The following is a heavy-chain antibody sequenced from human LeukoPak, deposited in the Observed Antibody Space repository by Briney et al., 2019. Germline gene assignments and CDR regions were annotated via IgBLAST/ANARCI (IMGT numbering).Heavy chain of an antibody. CDR1: GYSFTVYW. Sequence: GESLKVSCKGSGYSFTVYWIGWVRQMPGKGLEWMGIIYPGDSDTRYSPSFQGQVTISADKSISTAYLQWNTLKASDTAMYYCARQYGSGSFDYWGQGTLVTVSS. CDR2: IYPGDSDT. J-gene: IGHJ4*02. D-gene: IGHD3-10*01. CDR3: ARQYGSGSFDY. V-gene: IGHV5-51*01.